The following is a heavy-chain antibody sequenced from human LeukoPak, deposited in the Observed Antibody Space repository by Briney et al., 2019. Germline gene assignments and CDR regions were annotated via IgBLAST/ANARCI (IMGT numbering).Heavy chain of an antibody. CDR1: GGSISSSSYY. J-gene: IGHJ4*02. V-gene: IGHV4-39*01. CDR3: ARRDSSGWYGQNYFDY. D-gene: IGHD6-19*01. CDR2: IYYSGST. Sequence: HSETLSLTCTVSGGSISSSSYYRGWIRQPPGKGLEWIGSIYYSGSTYYNPSLKSRVTISVDTSKNQFSLKLSSVTAADTAVYYCARRDSSGWYGQNYFDYWGQGTLVTVSS.